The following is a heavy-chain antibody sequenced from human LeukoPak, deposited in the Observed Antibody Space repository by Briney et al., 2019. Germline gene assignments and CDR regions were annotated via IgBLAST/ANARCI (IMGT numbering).Heavy chain of an antibody. Sequence: GGSLRLSCAASGFTFDDYAMHWVRQAPGKGLEWVSLISGGGGSTYYADSVKGRFTISRDNSKNSLYLQMNSLRTEDTALYYCAKPDYGDYVPWFDYWGQGTLVTVSS. CDR3: AKPDYGDYVPWFDY. CDR1: GFTFDDYA. V-gene: IGHV3-43*02. J-gene: IGHJ4*02. D-gene: IGHD4-17*01. CDR2: ISGGGGST.